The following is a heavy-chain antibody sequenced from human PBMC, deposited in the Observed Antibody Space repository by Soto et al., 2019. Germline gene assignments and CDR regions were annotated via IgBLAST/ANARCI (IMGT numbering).Heavy chain of an antibody. CDR1: GFTFTSRW. CDR3: ATNSGAEIFDS. CDR2: IKGDGSEK. J-gene: IGHJ4*02. D-gene: IGHD1-1*01. V-gene: IGHV3-7*01. Sequence: EVQLVESGGGLVQPGGSLRLSCAASGFTFTSRWMNWVRQAPGKGLEWVANIKGDGSEKTCGDSVKGRFTISRDNAKNSLYLQMNNLRAEDTAVYYCATNSGAEIFDSWGQGTLVTVSS.